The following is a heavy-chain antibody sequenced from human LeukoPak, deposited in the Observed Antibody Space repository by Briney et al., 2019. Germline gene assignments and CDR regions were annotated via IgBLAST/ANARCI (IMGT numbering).Heavy chain of an antibody. CDR3: ARARIAVAGRKDAFDI. V-gene: IGHV3-33*01. Sequence: GGSLRLSCAASGFTFSSYGMHWVRQAPGKGLEWVAVIWYDGSNKYYADSVKGRFTISRDNSKNTLYLQMNSLRAEDTAVYYCARARIAVAGRKDAFDIWGQGTMVTVSS. CDR1: GFTFSSYG. J-gene: IGHJ3*02. D-gene: IGHD6-19*01. CDR2: IWYDGSNK.